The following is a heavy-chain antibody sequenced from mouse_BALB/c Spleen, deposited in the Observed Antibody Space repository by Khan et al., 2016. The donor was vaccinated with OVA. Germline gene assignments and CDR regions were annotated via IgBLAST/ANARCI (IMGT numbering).Heavy chain of an antibody. V-gene: IGHV1-9*01. CDR1: GYIFSSYW. J-gene: IGHJ1*01. CDR3: ARYGNHWNFDV. D-gene: IGHD2-1*01. CDR2: ILPGSGTT. Sequence: QVRLQQSGAELMKPGASVKISCKATGYIFSSYWIEWVKQRPGHGLEWIGEILPGSGTTNYNEKFKGKATFTAETSSNTAYMQLSSLTSEDSAVYYCARYGNHWNFDVWGAGTTVTVSS.